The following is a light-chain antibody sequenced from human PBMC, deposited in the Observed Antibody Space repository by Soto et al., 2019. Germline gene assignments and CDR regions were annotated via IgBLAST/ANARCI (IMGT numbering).Light chain of an antibody. Sequence: EIVLTQSPGTQSLSPGERAALSCRASQSVSSSFLAWYQQKPGQAPRLLIYGASSRATGIPDRFSGSGSGTDFTLTLSRLEPEDFAVYYCQQYGSSPRTFGQGTKVEIK. V-gene: IGKV3-20*01. CDR3: QQYGSSPRT. CDR2: GAS. J-gene: IGKJ1*01. CDR1: QSVSSSF.